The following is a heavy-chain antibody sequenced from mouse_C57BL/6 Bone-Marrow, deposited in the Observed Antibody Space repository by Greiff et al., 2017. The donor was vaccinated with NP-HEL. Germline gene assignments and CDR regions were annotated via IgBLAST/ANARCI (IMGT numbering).Heavy chain of an antibody. CDR1: GFNIKDYY. Sequence: VQLQQSGAELVKPGASVKLSCTASGFNIKDYYMHWVKQRTEQGLEWIGRIDPEDGETKYAAKFQGKATITADTSSNTAYLQLSSLTSDDTAVYYCARSRITAVVESSFDYWGQGTTLTVSS. J-gene: IGHJ2*01. V-gene: IGHV14-2*01. CDR3: ARSRITAVVESSFDY. CDR2: IDPEDGET. D-gene: IGHD1-1*01.